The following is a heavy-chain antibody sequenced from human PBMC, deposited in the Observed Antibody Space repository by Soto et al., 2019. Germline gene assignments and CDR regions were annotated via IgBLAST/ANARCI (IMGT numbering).Heavy chain of an antibody. J-gene: IGHJ4*02. Sequence: VQLVESGGGVVQPGRSLRLSCAASGFTFSSYGMHWVRQAPGKGLEWVAVIWYDGSNKYYADSVKGRFTISRDNSKNTLYLQMNSLRAEDTAVYYCARELKPGIAVAGTGKYFDYWGQGTLVTVSS. CDR3: ARELKPGIAVAGTGKYFDY. CDR2: IWYDGSNK. CDR1: GFTFSSYG. D-gene: IGHD6-19*01. V-gene: IGHV3-33*01.